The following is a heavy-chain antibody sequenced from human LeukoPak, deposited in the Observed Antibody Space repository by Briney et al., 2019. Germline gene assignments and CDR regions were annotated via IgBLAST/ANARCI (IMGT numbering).Heavy chain of an antibody. CDR3: ARAQWELGAFDI. CDR1: GGSISSYY. Sequence: PSETLSLTCTVSGGSISSYYWSWIRQPPEKGLEWIGYIYYSGSTNYNPSLKSRVTISVDTSKNQFSLKLSSVTAADTAVYYCARAQWELGAFDIWGQGTMVTVSS. V-gene: IGHV4-59*01. J-gene: IGHJ3*02. CDR2: IYYSGST. D-gene: IGHD1-26*01.